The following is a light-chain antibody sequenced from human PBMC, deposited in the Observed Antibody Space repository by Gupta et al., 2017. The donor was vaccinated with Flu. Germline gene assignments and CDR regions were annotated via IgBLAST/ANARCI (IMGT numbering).Light chain of an antibody. J-gene: IGKJ5*01. CDR3: QQSDSTRLT. Sequence: DIQMTQSPSSLSASVGDRVTITCRASQSISSYLNWYQQKPGKAPKLLIYAASSLQSGVPSRFRASGYGTDFTLTISMLQPEDFATYYCQQSDSTRLTFGQGTRLEIK. CDR2: AAS. V-gene: IGKV1-39*01. CDR1: QSISSY.